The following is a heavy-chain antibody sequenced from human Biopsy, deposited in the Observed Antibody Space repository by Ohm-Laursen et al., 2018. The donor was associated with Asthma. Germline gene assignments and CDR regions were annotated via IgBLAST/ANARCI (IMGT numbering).Heavy chain of an antibody. Sequence: SLRLSCAASGFSFNSYGMHWVRQAPGKGLEWVAVMSFDGRQTYYADSVKGRFTISRDNSKNTLYLQMNSLRSEDTAVYYCARTYYDFLTGQVNDAFAIWGRGTMVTVSS. D-gene: IGHD3-9*01. CDR1: GFSFNSYG. V-gene: IGHV3-30*03. CDR2: MSFDGRQT. CDR3: ARTYYDFLTGQVNDAFAI. J-gene: IGHJ3*02.